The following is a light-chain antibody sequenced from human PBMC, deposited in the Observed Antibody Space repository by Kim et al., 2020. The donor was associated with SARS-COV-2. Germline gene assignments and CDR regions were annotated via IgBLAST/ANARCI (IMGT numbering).Light chain of an antibody. CDR1: SLKSYY. J-gene: IGLJ2*01. CDR3: NSRDSNDNVV. CDR2: GKN. V-gene: IGLV3-19*01. Sequence: VALGQTVRITCQGDSLKSYYATWYQQKPGQAPIVVIYGKNNRPSGIPDRFSGSSSGNTASLTITGTQAGDEADYYCNSRDSNDNVVFGGGAKLTVL.